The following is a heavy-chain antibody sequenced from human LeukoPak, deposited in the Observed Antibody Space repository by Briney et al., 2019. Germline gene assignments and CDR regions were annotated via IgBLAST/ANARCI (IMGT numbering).Heavy chain of an antibody. V-gene: IGHV4-38-2*01. D-gene: IGHD2-2*02. Sequence: HPSVTLSLTCAVAGYSISSGYYWGWIRQPPGKGLEWIGSVYHSGGTYYNPSLKSRVTISVDTSKNQFSLKLSSVTAADTAVYYCARRTGGDIVVVTAAILRGCFDPRGQGTLVTVSS. CDR3: ARRTGGDIVVVTAAILRGCFDP. J-gene: IGHJ5*02. CDR1: GYSISSGYY. CDR2: VYHSGGT.